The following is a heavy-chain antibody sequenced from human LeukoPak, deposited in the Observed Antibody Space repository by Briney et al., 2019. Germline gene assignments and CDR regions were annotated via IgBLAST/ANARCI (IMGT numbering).Heavy chain of an antibody. Sequence: GGSLRLSCAASGFTFSSYAMSWVRQPPGKGLEWVSAISGSGGSTYYADSVKGRFTISRDNSKNTLYLQMNSLRAEDTAVYYCAKAQEQWLVVDWGQGTLVTVSS. J-gene: IGHJ4*02. D-gene: IGHD6-19*01. CDR3: AKAQEQWLVVD. V-gene: IGHV3-23*01. CDR1: GFTFSSYA. CDR2: ISGSGGST.